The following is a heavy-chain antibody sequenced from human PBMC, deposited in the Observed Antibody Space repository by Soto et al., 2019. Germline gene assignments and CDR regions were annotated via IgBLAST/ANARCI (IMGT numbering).Heavy chain of an antibody. CDR1: GFTFSSRA. V-gene: IGHV3-23*01. J-gene: IGHJ4*02. CDR3: ANRQGDPYYFDF. CDR2: ISNNGGTT. Sequence: EVQLLESGGGLVQPGGSLRLSCAASGFTFSSRAMTWVRQTPVKGPEWVSSISNNGGTTYYADSVKGRFTSSRDNSKNTLYLQMSSLRVEDTAIYYCANRQGDPYYFDFWGPGTLVTVSS.